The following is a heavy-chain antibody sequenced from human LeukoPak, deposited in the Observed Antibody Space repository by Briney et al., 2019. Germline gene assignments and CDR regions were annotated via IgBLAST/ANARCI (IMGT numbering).Heavy chain of an antibody. CDR2: ISSSSSTM. D-gene: IGHD3-10*01. Sequence: GGSLRLSCAASGFTFSSCSMNWVRQAPGKGLEWVSYISSSSSTMYYADSVKGRFTISRDNAKNSLYLQMNSLRAEDTAVYYCAKDQARGYGSGSYYRFWGQGTLVTVSS. V-gene: IGHV3-48*04. CDR3: AKDQARGYGSGSYYRF. J-gene: IGHJ4*02. CDR1: GFTFSSCS.